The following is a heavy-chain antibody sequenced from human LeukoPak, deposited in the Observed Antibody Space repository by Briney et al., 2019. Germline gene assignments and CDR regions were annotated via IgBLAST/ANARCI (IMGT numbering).Heavy chain of an antibody. Sequence: GGSLRLSCAASGFTVNRKPMTWVRQAPGKGLEWVSAISGSGGSTYYADSVKGRFTISRDNSKNTLYLQMNSLRAEDTAVYYCAKAPSGSYYNAYWGQGTLVTVSS. V-gene: IGHV3-23*01. CDR1: GFTVNRKP. J-gene: IGHJ4*02. CDR2: ISGSGGST. D-gene: IGHD3-10*01. CDR3: AKAPSGSYYNAY.